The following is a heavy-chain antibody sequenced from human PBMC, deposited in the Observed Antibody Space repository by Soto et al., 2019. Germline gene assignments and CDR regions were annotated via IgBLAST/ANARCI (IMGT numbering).Heavy chain of an antibody. CDR2: IIPILGIA. V-gene: IGHV1-69*02. CDR1: GYTFSSYT. J-gene: IGHJ5*02. D-gene: IGHD2-15*01. CDR3: ARKYGGSQSQDWFDP. Sequence: SVKVSCKASGYTFSSYTISWVRQAPGQGLEWMGRIIPILGIANYAQKFQGRVTITADKSTSTAYMELSSLRSEDTAVYYCARKYGGSQSQDWFDPWGKGTLVTVSS.